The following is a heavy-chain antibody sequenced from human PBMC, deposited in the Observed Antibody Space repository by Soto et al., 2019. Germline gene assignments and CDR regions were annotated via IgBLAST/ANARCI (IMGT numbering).Heavy chain of an antibody. CDR1: GGSISGTY. CDR3: TKYRRTDAEGYSFDY. Sequence: SETLPLTCTVSGGSISGTYRSWIRQTPGKVLEWVDYIHDIGSTNYNPSLKSRVTMSVDSAKNQFSLQLSFVTAADTAVYFCTKYRRTDAEGYSFDYWHPGALATVSS. V-gene: IGHV4-59*01. D-gene: IGHD2-15*01. J-gene: IGHJ4*02. CDR2: IHDIGST.